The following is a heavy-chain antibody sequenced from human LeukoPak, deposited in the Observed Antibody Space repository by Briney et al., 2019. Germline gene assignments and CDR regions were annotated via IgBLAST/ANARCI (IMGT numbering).Heavy chain of an antibody. V-gene: IGHV5-51*01. CDR1: GYSFSSYW. CDR2: IYPGDSDT. CDR3: ARTMTTITTRDY. D-gene: IGHD4-11*01. J-gene: IGHJ4*02. Sequence: GESLKISCKVSGYSFSSYWIGWVRQMPGKGLEWMGIIYPGDSDTRYSPSFQDQVTISADKSVSTAYLQWSSLKASDTAMYFCARTMTTITTRDYWGQGTLVTVSS.